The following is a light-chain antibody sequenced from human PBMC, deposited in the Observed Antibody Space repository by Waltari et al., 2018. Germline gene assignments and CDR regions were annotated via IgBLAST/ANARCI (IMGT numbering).Light chain of an antibody. CDR2: AAS. V-gene: IGKV1-12*01. CDR1: QGIRSW. Sequence: DIQMTQSPPSVASSVGDRFTITCRASQGIRSWLSRYQQKPGKAPKLLIYAASNLQSGVPSRFSGSDSGTEFTLTISSLQPEDVATYYCQEANSFPLTFGGGTKVEI. CDR3: QEANSFPLT. J-gene: IGKJ4*01.